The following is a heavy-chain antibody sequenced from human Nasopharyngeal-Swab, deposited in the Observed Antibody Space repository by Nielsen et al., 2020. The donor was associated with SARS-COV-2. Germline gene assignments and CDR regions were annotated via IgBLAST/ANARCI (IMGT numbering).Heavy chain of an antibody. CDR3: AKGGGGSGWYHNWFDP. CDR1: GFTFSSYG. D-gene: IGHD6-19*01. J-gene: IGHJ5*02. CDR2: IRYDGSNK. Sequence: GESLKISCAASGFTFSSYGMHWVRQAPGKGLEWVAFIRYDGSNKYYADSVKGRFTISRDNSKNTLYLQMNSLRAEDTAVYYCAKGGGGSGWYHNWFDPWGQGTLVTVSS. V-gene: IGHV3-30*02.